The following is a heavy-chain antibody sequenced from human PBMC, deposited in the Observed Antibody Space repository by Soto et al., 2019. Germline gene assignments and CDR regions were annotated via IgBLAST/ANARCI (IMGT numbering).Heavy chain of an antibody. Sequence: QVQLVQSGAEVKKPGASVKVSCKASGYTFTNYGSSWVRQAPGQGLEWMGWISVYNGNTNYAQKFKDRVTMTTDTSTSTAYMELRSLRSDDTAVYYCARGDYAGNSDFLSNWGQGTLVTVSS. CDR1: GYTFTNYG. CDR2: ISVYNGNT. J-gene: IGHJ4*02. D-gene: IGHD3-3*01. CDR3: ARGDYAGNSDFLSN. V-gene: IGHV1-18*04.